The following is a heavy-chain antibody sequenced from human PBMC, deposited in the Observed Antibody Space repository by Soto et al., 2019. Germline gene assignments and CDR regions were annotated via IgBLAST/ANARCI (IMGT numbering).Heavy chain of an antibody. V-gene: IGHV4-39*01. J-gene: IGHJ6*02. Sequence: QLQLQESGPGLVKPSETLSLTCTVSGGSISSSSYYWGWIRQPPGKGLEWIGSTYYSGSTYYNPYLKSRVTISVDKSKNQFSLKLSSVTAADTAVYYCALYYYYGMDVWGQGTTVTVSS. CDR1: GGSISSSSYY. CDR2: TYYSGST. CDR3: ALYYYYGMDV.